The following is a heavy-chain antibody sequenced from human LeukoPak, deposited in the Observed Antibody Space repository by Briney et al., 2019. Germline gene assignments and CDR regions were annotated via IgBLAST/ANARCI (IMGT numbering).Heavy chain of an antibody. CDR2: ISYDGSNK. J-gene: IGHJ4*02. D-gene: IGHD6-13*01. CDR1: GFTFSSFG. Sequence: GSLRLSCAASGFTFSSFGMHWVRQAPGKGLEWVAVISYDGSNKYYADSAKGRFTISRDNSKNTLYLQMNSLRAEDTAVYHCAKRMGPSIAAADLDYWGQGTLVTVSS. V-gene: IGHV3-30*18. CDR3: AKRMGPSIAAADLDY.